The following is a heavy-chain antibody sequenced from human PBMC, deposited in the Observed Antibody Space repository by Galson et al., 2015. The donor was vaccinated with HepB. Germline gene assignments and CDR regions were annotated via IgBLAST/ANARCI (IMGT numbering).Heavy chain of an antibody. D-gene: IGHD2-2*01. CDR1: GYTFTGYY. Sequence: SVKVSCKASGYTFTGYYMHWVRQAPGQGLEWMGWINPNSGGTNYAQKFQGRVTMTRDTSISTAYMELSRLRSDDTAVYYCARGDCSSTSCYLARWYYYYYMDVWGKGTTVTVSS. CDR2: INPNSGGT. J-gene: IGHJ6*03. V-gene: IGHV1-2*02. CDR3: ARGDCSSTSCYLARWYYYYYMDV.